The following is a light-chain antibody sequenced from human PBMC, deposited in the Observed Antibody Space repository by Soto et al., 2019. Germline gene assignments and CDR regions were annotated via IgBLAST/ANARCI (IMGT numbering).Light chain of an antibody. Sequence: DIQVTRSPSTLSASVGDRVTITCRASQSIGNWLAWYQQKPGKAPNLLIYDASTLHSGVPSRFSGGGSGTDFTLTISSLQPEDFATYYCQQVNVYPSTFGGGTKVDIK. CDR1: QSIGNW. J-gene: IGKJ4*01. V-gene: IGKV1-5*01. CDR2: DAS. CDR3: QQVNVYPST.